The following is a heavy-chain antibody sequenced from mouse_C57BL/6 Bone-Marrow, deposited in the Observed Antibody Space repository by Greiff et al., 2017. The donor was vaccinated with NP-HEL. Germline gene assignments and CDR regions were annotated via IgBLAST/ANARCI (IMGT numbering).Heavy chain of an antibody. D-gene: IGHD1-1*01. CDR1: GYTFTSYW. CDR2: IDPSDSYT. CDR3: AREEVVASYEYFDV. J-gene: IGHJ1*03. Sequence: QVQLQQPGAELVKPGASVKLSCKASGYTFTSYWMQWVKQRPGQGLEWIGEIDPSDSYTNYNQKFKGKATLTVDTSSSTAYMQLSSLTSGHSAVYYCAREEVVASYEYFDVWGRGTTVTVSS. V-gene: IGHV1-50*01.